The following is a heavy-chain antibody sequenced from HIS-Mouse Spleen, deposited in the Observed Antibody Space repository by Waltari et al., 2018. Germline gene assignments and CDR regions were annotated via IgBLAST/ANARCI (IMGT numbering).Heavy chain of an antibody. V-gene: IGHV3-74*01. J-gene: IGHJ3*02. CDR1: GFPFSSYW. CDR2: INSDGSST. Sequence: EVQLVESGGGLVQPGGPLRLSCAASGFPFSSYWMHWVRHAPGKGLVWVSRINSDGSSTSYADSVKGRFTISRDNTKNTLYLQMNSLRAEDTAVYYCARDLELDAFDIWGQGTMVTVSS. D-gene: IGHD1-1*01. CDR3: ARDLELDAFDI.